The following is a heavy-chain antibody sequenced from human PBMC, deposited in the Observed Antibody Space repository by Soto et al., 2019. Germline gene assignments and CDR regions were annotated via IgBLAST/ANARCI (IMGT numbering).Heavy chain of an antibody. J-gene: IGHJ3*02. CDR2: IKQDGSET. Sequence: GGSLRLSCAASGFTSGSYWMAWVRQAPGQGLEWVANIKQDGSETHYVDSVKGRFTISRDNAKNSLYLQMNSLRAEDTAVYFCAKDQPSTLGDTFDIWGHGTMVTVSS. CDR3: AKDQPSTLGDTFDI. D-gene: IGHD4-17*01. CDR1: GFTSGSYW. V-gene: IGHV3-7*01.